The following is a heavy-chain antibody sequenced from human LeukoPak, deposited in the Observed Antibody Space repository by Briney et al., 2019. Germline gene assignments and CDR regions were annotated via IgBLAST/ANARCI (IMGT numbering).Heavy chain of an antibody. D-gene: IGHD3-10*01. Sequence: SETLSLTCTVSGGSISSYYWSWIRQPPGKGLEWIGYIYYSGSTNYNPSLKSRVTISVDTSKNQFSLKLSSVTAADTAVYCCARTMVRGGEDYWGQGTLVTVSS. CDR1: GGSISSYY. V-gene: IGHV4-59*08. CDR3: ARTMVRGGEDY. CDR2: IYYSGST. J-gene: IGHJ4*02.